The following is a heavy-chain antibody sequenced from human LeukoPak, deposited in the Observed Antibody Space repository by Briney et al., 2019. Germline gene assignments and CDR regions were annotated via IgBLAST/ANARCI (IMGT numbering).Heavy chain of an antibody. CDR3: ARDRRDMVRGINIVRQYHYYYHMEL. D-gene: IGHD3-10*01. Sequence: KPSETLSLTCAVYGGSFSGYYWSWIRQPPGKGLEWIGEINHSGSTNYNPSLKSRVTISVDTSKNQFSLKLSSVTAADTAVYYCARDRRDMVRGINIVRQYHYYYHMELGAKDTTVTVSS. V-gene: IGHV4-34*01. CDR1: GGSFSGYY. CDR2: INHSGST. J-gene: IGHJ6*03.